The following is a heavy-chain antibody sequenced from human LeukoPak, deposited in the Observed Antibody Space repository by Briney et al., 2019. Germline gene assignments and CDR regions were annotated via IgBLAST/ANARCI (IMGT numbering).Heavy chain of an antibody. V-gene: IGHV3-48*01. J-gene: IGHJ2*01. D-gene: IGHD4-17*01. CDR3: ARDRTTYGYFDL. CDR2: ISSSSSTI. Sequence: GGSLRLSCAASGFTFSSYSMNWVRQAPGKGLEWVSYISSSSSTIYYADSVKGRFTISRENAKNSLYLQMNSLRAGDTAVYYCARDRTTYGYFDLWGRGTLVTVSS. CDR1: GFTFSSYS.